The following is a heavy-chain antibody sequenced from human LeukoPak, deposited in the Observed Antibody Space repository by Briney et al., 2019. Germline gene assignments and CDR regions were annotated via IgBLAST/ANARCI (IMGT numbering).Heavy chain of an antibody. CDR3: ARGDSYGPHDDDY. CDR1: GYTFTGYY. CDR2: INPNSGGT. V-gene: IGHV1-2*02. D-gene: IGHD5-18*01. Sequence: ASVKVSCKASGYTFTGYYMHWVRQAPGQGLEWMGWINPNSGGTNYAQKLQGRVTMTTDTSTSTAYMELRSLRSDDTAVYYCARGDSYGPHDDDYWGQGTLVTVSS. J-gene: IGHJ4*02.